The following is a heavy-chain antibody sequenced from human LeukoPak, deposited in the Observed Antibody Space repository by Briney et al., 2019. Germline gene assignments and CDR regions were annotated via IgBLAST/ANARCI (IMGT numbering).Heavy chain of an antibody. CDR1: GFTFSTYA. CDR3: ARSNNIVGATYFDY. J-gene: IGHJ4*02. CDR2: ISSDGGST. Sequence: GVSLRLSCAASGFTFSTYAMHWVRQAPGKGLEYFSSISSDGGSTYYADSVKGSYTISRDNSKNTLYLQKGRLRAEDMAVYYCARSNNIVGATYFDYWGQGTLVTVSS. D-gene: IGHD1-26*01. V-gene: IGHV3-64*02.